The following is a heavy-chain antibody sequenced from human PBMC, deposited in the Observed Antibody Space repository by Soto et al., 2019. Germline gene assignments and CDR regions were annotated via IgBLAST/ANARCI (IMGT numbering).Heavy chain of an antibody. CDR3: ARESGGATATLDYYYFYMDV. CDR2: INPNSGDT. J-gene: IGHJ6*03. D-gene: IGHD5-12*01. V-gene: IGHV1-2*06. CDR1: GYTLSDYY. Sequence: QVQLVQSGAEVKKPGASVTVSCKASGYTLSDYYLHWVRQAPGQGPEWMGRINPNSGDTKFAQKFQGRVTMTRDTSVRTAFMELNWLKPEDTAVYYCARESGGATATLDYYYFYMDVWGQGTTVTVSS.